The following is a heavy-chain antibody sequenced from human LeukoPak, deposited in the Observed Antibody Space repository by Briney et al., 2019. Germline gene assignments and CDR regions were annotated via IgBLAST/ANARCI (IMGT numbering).Heavy chain of an antibody. CDR3: ARRYCSSTSCYNDY. CDR2: IYTSGST. CDR1: GGSISSYY. V-gene: IGHV4-4*09. Sequence: SETLSLTCTVSGGSISSYYWSWIRQPPGKGLEWIGYIYTSGSTNYNPSLKSRVTISVDTSKNQFSLKLSSVTAADTAVYYCARRYCSSTSCYNDYWGQETLVTVSS. J-gene: IGHJ4*02. D-gene: IGHD2-2*02.